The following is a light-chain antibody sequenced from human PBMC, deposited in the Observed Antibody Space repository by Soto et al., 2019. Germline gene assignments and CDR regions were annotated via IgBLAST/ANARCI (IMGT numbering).Light chain of an antibody. Sequence: QSVLTQPASVSGSPGQSITISCTGTSSDVGGYNYVSWYQQHPGKAPKLMIYDVSNRPSGVSNRFSGSKSGNTASLTISGLQAEDEADYYCSSYTSSIFYVFGTGTKVPVL. CDR3: SSYTSSIFYV. J-gene: IGLJ1*01. V-gene: IGLV2-14*01. CDR1: SSDVGGYNY. CDR2: DVS.